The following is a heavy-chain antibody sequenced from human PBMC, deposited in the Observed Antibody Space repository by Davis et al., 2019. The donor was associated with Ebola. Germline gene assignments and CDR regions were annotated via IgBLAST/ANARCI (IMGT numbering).Heavy chain of an antibody. J-gene: IGHJ5*01. Sequence: SETLSLTCTVSGGSISSYYWNWIRQSPGKGLEWIGEVNDSGITNYNPSLKSRLIISVDTSKNQFSLKLSSVTAADTAVYYCARGSGWFDYWGQGTLVTVSS. CDR3: ARGSGWFDY. CDR2: VNDSGIT. V-gene: IGHV4-34*01. D-gene: IGHD6-19*01. CDR1: GGSISSYY.